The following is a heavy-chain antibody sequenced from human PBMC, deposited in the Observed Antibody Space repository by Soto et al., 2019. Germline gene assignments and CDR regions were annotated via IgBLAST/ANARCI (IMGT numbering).Heavy chain of an antibody. CDR1: GFTFINHA. CDR3: ARKVLWSTTRPDYWYVDL. Sequence: EVQLLESGGGLVQPGGSLRLSCVGSGFTFINHAMNWVRQAPGKGLEWVSGISGGGDRTFDADSVKGRFTISRDNSKNTVNLQMNSLRADDTAVYYCARKVLWSTTRPDYWYVDLWGRGTLVTVSS. J-gene: IGHJ2*01. V-gene: IGHV3-23*01. D-gene: IGHD2-21*01. CDR2: ISGGGDRT.